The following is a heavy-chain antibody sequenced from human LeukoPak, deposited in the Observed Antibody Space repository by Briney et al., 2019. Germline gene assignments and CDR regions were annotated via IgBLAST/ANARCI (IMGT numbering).Heavy chain of an antibody. J-gene: IGHJ4*02. V-gene: IGHV4-31*03. Sequence: PSQTLSLTCTVSGVSISSGGYYWSWIRQHPGKGLEWIGYIYYSGSTYYNPSLKSRVTISVDTSKNQFSLKLSSVTAADTAVYYCARVQAPRYYYDSSGYFSSVPYFDYWGQGTLVTVSS. CDR2: IYYSGST. CDR1: GVSISSGGYY. CDR3: ARVQAPRYYYDSSGYFSSVPYFDY. D-gene: IGHD3-22*01.